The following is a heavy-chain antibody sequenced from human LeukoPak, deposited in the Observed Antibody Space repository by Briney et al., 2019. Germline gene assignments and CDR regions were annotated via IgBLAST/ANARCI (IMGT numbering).Heavy chain of an antibody. D-gene: IGHD3-22*01. V-gene: IGHV4-31*03. Sequence: SQTLSLTCTVSGGSISSGGYYWSWIRQHPGKGLEWIGYIYYSGSTYYNPSLRSRVTISVDTSKNQFSLKLSSVTAADTAVYYCARGSGYSGYYPINWGQGTLVTVSS. CDR1: GGSISSGGYY. CDR3: ARGSGYSGYYPIN. CDR2: IYYSGST. J-gene: IGHJ4*02.